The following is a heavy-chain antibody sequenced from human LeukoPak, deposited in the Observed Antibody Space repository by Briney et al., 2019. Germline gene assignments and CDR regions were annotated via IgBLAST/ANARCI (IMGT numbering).Heavy chain of an antibody. Sequence: GGSLRLSCAASGFTFSSYWMSWVRQAPGKGLEWVANIKQDGSEKYYVDPVKGRFTISRDNAKNSLYLQMNSLRAEDTAVYYCAREGGYDAFDIWGQGTMVTVSS. J-gene: IGHJ3*02. CDR3: AREGGYDAFDI. D-gene: IGHD1-26*01. V-gene: IGHV3-7*01. CDR2: IKQDGSEK. CDR1: GFTFSSYW.